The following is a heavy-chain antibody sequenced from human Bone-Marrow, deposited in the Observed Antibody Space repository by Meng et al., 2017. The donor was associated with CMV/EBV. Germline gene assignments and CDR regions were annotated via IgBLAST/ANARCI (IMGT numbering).Heavy chain of an antibody. Sequence: GGSLRLSCAASGFTFSSYAMHWVRQAPGKGLEWVAVISYDGSNKYYADSVKGRFTISRDNSKNTLYLQMNSLRAEDTAVYYCARDGHYCSSTSCPDPDCDYWGQGKLVNVAS. CDR3: ARDGHYCSSTSCPDPDCDY. J-gene: IGHJ4*02. CDR1: GFTFSSYA. V-gene: IGHV3-30-3*01. CDR2: ISYDGSNK. D-gene: IGHD2-2*01.